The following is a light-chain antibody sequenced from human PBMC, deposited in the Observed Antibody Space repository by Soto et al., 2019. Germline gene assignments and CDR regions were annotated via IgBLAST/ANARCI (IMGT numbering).Light chain of an antibody. CDR1: ENINKY. J-gene: IGKJ5*01. Sequence: DIRMTQLPPSLSASVGDRVTITCQASENINKYLTWYQQKPGKAPRLLISEASNVETGVPSRFSGSGSGTDFSFTITSLQPDDIATYYCQQYEDRPRTFGQGTRLEIK. V-gene: IGKV1-33*01. CDR3: QQYEDRPRT. CDR2: EAS.